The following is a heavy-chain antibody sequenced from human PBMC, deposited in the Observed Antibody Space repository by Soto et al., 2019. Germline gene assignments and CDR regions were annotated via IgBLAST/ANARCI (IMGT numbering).Heavy chain of an antibody. CDR3: AKGSDIVVVPAALSAPDY. V-gene: IGHV3-23*01. Sequence: GGSLRLSCAASGFTFSSYLMSWVRQAPGKGLEWVSAISGSGGSTYYADSVKGRFTISRDNSKNTLYLQMNSLRAEDTAVYYCAKGSDIVVVPAALSAPDYWGQGTLVTVSS. D-gene: IGHD2-2*01. CDR2: ISGSGGST. CDR1: GFTFSSYL. J-gene: IGHJ4*02.